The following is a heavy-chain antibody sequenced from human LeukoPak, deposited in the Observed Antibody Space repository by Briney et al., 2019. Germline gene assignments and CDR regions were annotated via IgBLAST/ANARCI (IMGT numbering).Heavy chain of an antibody. Sequence: GGSLRLSCAASGFTFSDYNMRWIRQAPGKGLEWVSSISRSGSTKYYADSVKGRFTISRDNAKNSLFLQMNSLRAEDTAVYYCARDGLQLVSFDYWGQGTLVTVSS. CDR1: GFTFSDYN. V-gene: IGHV3-11*01. CDR3: ARDGLQLVSFDY. D-gene: IGHD6-13*01. CDR2: ISRSGSTK. J-gene: IGHJ4*02.